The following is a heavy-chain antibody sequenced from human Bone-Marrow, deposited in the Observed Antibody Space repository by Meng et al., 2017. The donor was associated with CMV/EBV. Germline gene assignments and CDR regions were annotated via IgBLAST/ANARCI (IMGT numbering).Heavy chain of an antibody. CDR3: GRGYCSSTICYSEGAYYYYGMDV. CDR1: GGTFSSYA. CDR2: IIPILGIA. D-gene: IGHD2-2*01. J-gene: IGHJ6*02. Sequence: SVKVSCKASGGTFSSYAISWVRQAPGQGLEWMGGIIPILGIANYAQKFQGRVTITADKSTSKAYMELSSLRSEDTAVYYCGRGYCSSTICYSEGAYYYYGMDVWGQGTTVTVSS. V-gene: IGHV1-69*10.